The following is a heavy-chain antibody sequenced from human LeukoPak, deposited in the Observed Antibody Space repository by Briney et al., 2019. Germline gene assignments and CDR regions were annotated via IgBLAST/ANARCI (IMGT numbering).Heavy chain of an antibody. CDR2: MYYSGTT. CDR3: ARHYDPDAFDI. CDR1: GGSISSITYY. V-gene: IGHV4-39*01. D-gene: IGHD3-22*01. J-gene: IGHJ3*02. Sequence: SETLSLTCKVSGGSISSITYYWGWIRQPPGKGPEWIGSMYYSGTTSYNPSLKSRVTISVDTSKNQFSLKLSSVTAADTAVYYCARHYDPDAFDIWGQGTMVTVSS.